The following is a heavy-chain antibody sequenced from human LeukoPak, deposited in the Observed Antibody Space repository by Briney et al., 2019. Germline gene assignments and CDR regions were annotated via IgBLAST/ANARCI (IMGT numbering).Heavy chain of an antibody. D-gene: IGHD2-2*01. CDR2: ISSSSSTI. CDR1: GFTFSSYS. Sequence: PGGSLRLSCAASGFTFSSYSMNWVRQAPGKGLEWVSYISSSSSTIYYADSVKGRFTISRDNAKNSLYLQMNSLRAEDTAVYYCARDCSSTSCYGAIDAFDIWGQGTMVTVSS. CDR3: ARDCSSTSCYGAIDAFDI. J-gene: IGHJ3*02. V-gene: IGHV3-48*01.